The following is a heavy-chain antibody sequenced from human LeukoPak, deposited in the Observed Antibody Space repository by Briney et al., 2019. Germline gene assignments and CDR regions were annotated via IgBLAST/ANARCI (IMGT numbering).Heavy chain of an antibody. CDR2: ISSSSSYI. CDR1: GFTFSSYS. CDR3: ASPRGVGATTPTDY. D-gene: IGHD1-26*01. V-gene: IGHV3-21*01. Sequence: GGSLRLSCAASGFTFSSYSMNWVRQAPGKGLEWVSSISSSSSYIYYADSVKGRFTISRDSAKNSLYLQMNSLRAEDTAVYYCASPRGVGATTPTDYWGQGTLVTVSS. J-gene: IGHJ4*02.